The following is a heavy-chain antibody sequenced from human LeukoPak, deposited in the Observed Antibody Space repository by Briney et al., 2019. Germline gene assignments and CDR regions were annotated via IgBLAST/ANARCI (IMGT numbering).Heavy chain of an antibody. D-gene: IGHD2-2*01. V-gene: IGHV4-30-4*08. CDR2: IYYSGSP. CDR1: GGSFSGYY. J-gene: IGHJ5*02. CDR3: AREVVVPAAMGGDWFDP. Sequence: SETLSLTCAVYGGSFSGYYWSWNRHPPGKGLEWIGYIYYSGSPYYNPSLKSQVTISVDTSKNQFSLKLSSVTAADTAVYYCAREVVVPAAMGGDWFDPWGQGTLVTVSS.